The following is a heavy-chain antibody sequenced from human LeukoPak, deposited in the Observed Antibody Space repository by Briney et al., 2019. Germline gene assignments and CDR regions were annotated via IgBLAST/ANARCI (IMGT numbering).Heavy chain of an antibody. CDR1: GFTFSSYS. V-gene: IGHV3-48*01. CDR2: ISSSSTTI. CDR3: ARAPGRSSGY. Sequence: GGSLRLSCAASGFTFSSYSMNWVRQAPGKGLEWVSYISSSSTTIHYADSVKGRLTSSRDNAKNSLYLLMNSLRAEDTALYHCARAPGRSSGYWGQGTLVTVSS. J-gene: IGHJ4*02. D-gene: IGHD1-26*01.